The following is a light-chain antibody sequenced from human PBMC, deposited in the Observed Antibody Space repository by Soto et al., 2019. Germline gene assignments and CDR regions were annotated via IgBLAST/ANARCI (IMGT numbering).Light chain of an antibody. CDR2: KAS. CDR3: QQYTSYPT. CDR1: QSISSW. V-gene: IGKV1-5*03. Sequence: DIQMTQSPSTLSASVGDRVTITCRASQSISSWLAWYQQKPGKAPKLLIYKASSLESGVPSRFSGSGSGTEFTLTISSLQPDDFATYYCQQYTSYPTFGQGTKLDIK. J-gene: IGKJ2*01.